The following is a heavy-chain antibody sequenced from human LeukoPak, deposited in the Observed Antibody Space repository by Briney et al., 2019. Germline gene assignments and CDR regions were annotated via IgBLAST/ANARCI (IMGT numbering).Heavy chain of an antibody. D-gene: IGHD6-6*01. CDR1: GGSFSGYY. CDR3: AREWGSSPPYYYYGMDV. V-gene: IGHV4-59*01. Sequence: SETLSLTCAVYGGSFSGYYWSWIRQPPGKGLEWIGYIYYSGSTNYNPSLKSRVTISVDTSKNQFSLKLSSVTAADTAVYYCAREWGSSPPYYYYGMDVWGQGTTVTVSS. CDR2: IYYSGST. J-gene: IGHJ6*02.